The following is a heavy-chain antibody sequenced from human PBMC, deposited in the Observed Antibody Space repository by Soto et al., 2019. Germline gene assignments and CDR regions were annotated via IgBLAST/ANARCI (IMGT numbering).Heavy chain of an antibody. CDR3: ARGKGNYQTFDS. Sequence: SETLSLTCTVSGGSISSYYWSWIRQPPGKGLEWIGYIYYSGSTTYNPSLRSRVTMSVDTSKNQFSLRLSSVTAADTAVYYCARGKGNYQTFDSWGQGTQVTVSS. J-gene: IGHJ4*02. CDR2: IYYSGST. CDR1: GGSISSYY. V-gene: IGHV4-59*01. D-gene: IGHD4-4*01.